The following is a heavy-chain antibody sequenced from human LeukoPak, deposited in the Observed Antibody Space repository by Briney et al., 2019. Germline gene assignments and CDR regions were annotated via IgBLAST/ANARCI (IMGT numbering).Heavy chain of an antibody. D-gene: IGHD5-18*01. J-gene: IGHJ4*02. Sequence: PSETLSLTCTVSGGSISSYYCNWIRQPAGKALQWIGRIYTSGSTNYTPSLKSRVTMSVDTSKNQFSLKLSSVTAADTAVYYCARVGGAYNYGYFDSWGQGTLVTVSS. CDR3: ARVGGAYNYGYFDS. V-gene: IGHV4-4*07. CDR2: IYTSGST. CDR1: GGSISSYY.